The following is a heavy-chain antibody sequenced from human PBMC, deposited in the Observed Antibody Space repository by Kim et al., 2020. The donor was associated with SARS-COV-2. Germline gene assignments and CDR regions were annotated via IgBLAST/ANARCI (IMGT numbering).Heavy chain of an antibody. D-gene: IGHD5-12*01. V-gene: IGHV3-7*01. Sequence: VDFVKGRDTIARDNAKNSLYLQMNSLRAEDTAVYYCARDMATGYYYYGMDVWGQGTTVTVSS. CDR3: ARDMATGYYYYGMDV. J-gene: IGHJ6*02.